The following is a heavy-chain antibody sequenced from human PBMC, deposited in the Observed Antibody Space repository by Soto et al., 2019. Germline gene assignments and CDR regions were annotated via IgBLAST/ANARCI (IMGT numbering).Heavy chain of an antibody. J-gene: IGHJ4*02. D-gene: IGHD6-19*01. CDR1: GFTFSSYG. CDR3: ARAPGSSGIDY. V-gene: IGHV3-33*01. Sequence: GGSLRLSCAASGFTFSSYGMHWVRQAPGKALEWVAVIWYDGSNKYYADSVKGRFTISRDNSKNTLYLQMNSLRAEDTAVYYCARAPGSSGIDYWGQGTLVTVSS. CDR2: IWYDGSNK.